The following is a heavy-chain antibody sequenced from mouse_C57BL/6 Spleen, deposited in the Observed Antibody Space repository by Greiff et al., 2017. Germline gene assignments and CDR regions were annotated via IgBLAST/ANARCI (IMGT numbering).Heavy chain of an antibody. V-gene: IGHV1-26*01. J-gene: IGHJ2*01. Sequence: VQLQQSGPELVKPGASVKISCKASGYTFTDYYMNWVKQSHGKSLEWIGDINPNNGGTSYNQKFKGKATLTVAKSSSTADMELRSLTSEDSAVYYCAIYYDYDGYFDCWGQGTTLTVSS. D-gene: IGHD2-4*01. CDR1: GYTFTDYY. CDR3: AIYYDYDGYFDC. CDR2: INPNNGGT.